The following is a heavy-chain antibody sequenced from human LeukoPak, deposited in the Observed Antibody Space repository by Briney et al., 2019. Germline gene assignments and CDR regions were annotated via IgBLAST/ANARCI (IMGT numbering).Heavy chain of an antibody. CDR3: ARAAGGPYYFDY. Sequence: GSLRLSCAASGFTFSSCSMNWVRQAPGKGLEWVSYISSGSSTIYYADSVKGRFTISRDNAKNSLYLQMNSLRDEDTAVYYCARAAGGPYYFDYWGQGTLVTVSS. CDR2: ISSGSSTI. J-gene: IGHJ4*02. V-gene: IGHV3-48*02. CDR1: GFTFSSCS. D-gene: IGHD3-16*01.